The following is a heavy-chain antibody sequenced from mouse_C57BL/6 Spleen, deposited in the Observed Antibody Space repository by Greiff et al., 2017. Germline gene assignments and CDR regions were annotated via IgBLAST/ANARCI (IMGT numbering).Heavy chain of an antibody. CDR1: GYTFTSYW. J-gene: IGHJ2*01. D-gene: IGHD1-1*01. CDR3: ARSLLITTVVEGPYYFDY. Sequence: QVQLQQPGAELVKPGASVKMSCKASGYTFTSYWITWVKQRPGQGLEWIGDIYPGSGSTNYNEKFKSKATLTVDTSSSTAYMQLSSLTSEDSAVYYCARSLLITTVVEGPYYFDYWGQGTTLTVSS. CDR2: IYPGSGST. V-gene: IGHV1-55*01.